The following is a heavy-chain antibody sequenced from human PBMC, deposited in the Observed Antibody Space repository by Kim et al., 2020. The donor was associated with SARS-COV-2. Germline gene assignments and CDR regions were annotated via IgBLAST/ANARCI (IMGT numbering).Heavy chain of an antibody. J-gene: IGHJ4*02. CDR3: ARGYSGYDSMTTVTTWGDY. Sequence: SETLSLTCAVYGGSFSGYYWSWIRQPPGKGLEWIGEINHSGSTNYNPSLKSRVTISVDTSKNQFSLKLSSVTAADTAVYYCARGYSGYDSMTTVTTWGDYWGQGTLVTVSS. D-gene: IGHD5-12*01. V-gene: IGHV4-34*01. CDR1: GGSFSGYY. CDR2: INHSGST.